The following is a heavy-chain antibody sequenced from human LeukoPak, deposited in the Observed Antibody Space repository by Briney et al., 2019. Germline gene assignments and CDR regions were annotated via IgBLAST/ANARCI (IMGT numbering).Heavy chain of an antibody. J-gene: IGHJ6*03. Sequence: HPGGSLRLSCAASGFTFSNYAIHWVRQAPGKGLEWVAVISYDGSNKYYADSVKGRFTISRDNSKNTLYLQMNSLRAEDTAVYYCARAKLSGYDFWSGYYRDYYYYYYMDVWGKGTTVTVSS. CDR3: ARAKLSGYDFWSGYYRDYYYYYYMDV. V-gene: IGHV3-30-3*01. CDR2: ISYDGSNK. D-gene: IGHD3-3*01. CDR1: GFTFSNYA.